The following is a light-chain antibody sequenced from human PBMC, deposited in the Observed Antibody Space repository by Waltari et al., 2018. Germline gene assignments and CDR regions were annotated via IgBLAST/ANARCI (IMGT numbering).Light chain of an antibody. J-gene: IGKJ1*01. V-gene: IGKV2-30*02. CDR2: KVS. CDR3: MQATLWPWT. Sequence: DVVMTQSPLSLPVTRGQPASISSRSSQSLVHSDGNTYLNWFQQRPGQSPRRLIYKVSNRDSGVPDRFSGSGSGTDFTLKISRVEAEDVGVFYCMQATLWPWTFGQGTKVEIK. CDR1: QSLVHSDGNTY.